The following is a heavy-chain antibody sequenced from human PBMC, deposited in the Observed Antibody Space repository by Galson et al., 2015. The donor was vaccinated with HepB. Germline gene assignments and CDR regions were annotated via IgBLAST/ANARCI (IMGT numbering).Heavy chain of an antibody. V-gene: IGHV4-4*02. Sequence: SETLSLTCTVAGTSISRGNWWTWVRHSPGNGLEWIGEVFHTGRTNYNPSLDSRDSIAVDTSENQFSLTLNSVTAADTAVYYCARDNVAVAANLDYWGQGTQVTVSS. CDR3: ARDNVAVAANLDY. D-gene: IGHD2-15*01. J-gene: IGHJ4*02. CDR1: GTSISRGNW. CDR2: VFHTGRT.